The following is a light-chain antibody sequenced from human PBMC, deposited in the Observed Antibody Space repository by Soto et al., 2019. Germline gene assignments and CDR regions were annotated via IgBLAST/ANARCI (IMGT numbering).Light chain of an antibody. CDR3: ASWDDTLESPVA. J-gene: IGLJ2*01. CDR1: SSNIGDNH. V-gene: IGLV1-47*01. Sequence: QSVLTQPPSASGTPGQTVTISCSGSSSNIGDNHVYWYQQLPGAPPKLLIYRNHQRPSGVSDRFSGSKSGTSASLAISGLRSEDEADYHCASWDDTLESPVAFGGGTQLTVL. CDR2: RNH.